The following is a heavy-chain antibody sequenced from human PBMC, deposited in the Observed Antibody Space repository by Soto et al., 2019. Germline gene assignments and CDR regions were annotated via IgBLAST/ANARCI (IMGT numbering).Heavy chain of an antibody. CDR2: TYDSGST. CDR1: GGSISGGGYY. D-gene: IGHD1-1*01. CDR3: AREIIPLTTDWYFDL. Sequence: QVQLQESGPGLVKPSETLSLTCTVSGGSISGGGYYWSWIRQHPGKGLEWIGSTYDSGSTYYNPSLRSRITISIDTSKKQFSLRLTSVTAADTAVYYCAREIIPLTTDWYFDLWGRGTLVTVSS. V-gene: IGHV4-30-4*01. J-gene: IGHJ2*01.